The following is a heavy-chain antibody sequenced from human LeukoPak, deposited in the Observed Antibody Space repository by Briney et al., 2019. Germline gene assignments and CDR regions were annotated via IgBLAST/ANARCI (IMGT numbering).Heavy chain of an antibody. V-gene: IGHV1-69*13. CDR1: GGTFSSYA. J-gene: IGHJ5*02. D-gene: IGHD3-10*01. CDR2: IIPIFGTA. CDR3: ARGSYYGSGSYSFWWFDP. Sequence: SVTVSCMASGGTFSSYAISWVRQAPGQGVEWMGGIIPIFGTANYAQKFQGRVTITADESTSTAYMELSSLRSEDTAVYYCARGSYYGSGSYSFWWFDPWGQGTLVTVSS.